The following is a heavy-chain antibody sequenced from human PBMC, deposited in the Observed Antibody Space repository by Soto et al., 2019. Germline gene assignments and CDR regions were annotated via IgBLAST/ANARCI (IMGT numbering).Heavy chain of an antibody. CDR3: ATDVRGGVYDI. J-gene: IGHJ3*02. D-gene: IGHD3-16*01. CDR2: INQDGSER. V-gene: IGHV3-7*01. CDR1: GFTFSNYW. Sequence: LRLSCAASGFTFSNYWMSWVRQTPGKGLEWVGQINQDGSERYYMGSVRGRFTISRDNPKNSLYLQMDSLRGEDTAVYYCATDVRGGVYDIWGLGTVVTVSS.